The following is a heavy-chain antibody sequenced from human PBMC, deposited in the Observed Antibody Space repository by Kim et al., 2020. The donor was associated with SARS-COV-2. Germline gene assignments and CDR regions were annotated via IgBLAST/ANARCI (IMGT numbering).Heavy chain of an antibody. Sequence: GGSLRLSCAASGFTFSTYGMYWVRQAPGKGLEWVALISYDGSNEYYADSVKGRFTISRDNSKNTLYLQMNSLRAEDTALFYCAKALLRGVSYYYYGMEVWGQGTTVTVPS. CDR2: ISYDGSNE. D-gene: IGHD3-10*01. V-gene: IGHV3-30*18. CDR3: AKALLRGVSYYYYGMEV. CDR1: GFTFSTYG. J-gene: IGHJ6*02.